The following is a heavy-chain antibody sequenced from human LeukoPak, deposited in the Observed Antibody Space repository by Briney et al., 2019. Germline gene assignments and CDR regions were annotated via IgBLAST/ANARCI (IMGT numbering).Heavy chain of an antibody. CDR1: GGSISSYY. CDR3: ARGPLNYDYVWGSYRKNYYFDY. CDR2: IYYSGST. V-gene: IGHV4-59*01. J-gene: IGHJ4*02. D-gene: IGHD3-16*02. Sequence: PSETLSLTCTVSGGSISSYYWSWIRQPPGKGLEWIGYIYYSGSTNYNPSLKSRVTISVDTSKNQFSLKLSSVTAADTAVYYCARGPLNYDYVWGSYRKNYYFDYWGQGILVTVSS.